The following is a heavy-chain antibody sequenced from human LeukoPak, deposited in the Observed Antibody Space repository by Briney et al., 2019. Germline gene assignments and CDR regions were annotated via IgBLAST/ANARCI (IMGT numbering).Heavy chain of an antibody. CDR2: IWYDGSSK. V-gene: IGHV3-33*01. CDR1: GFSFSAYG. D-gene: IGHD6-13*01. Sequence: GGSLRLSCAACGFSFSAYGVHLVRQAPGKGLEWVAVIWYDGSSKDYADSVKGRFTFSRDNSKNTLYLQMNSLTVEDTAVYYCARSQSSSLIDYWGQGTLVTVSS. J-gene: IGHJ4*02. CDR3: ARSQSSSLIDY.